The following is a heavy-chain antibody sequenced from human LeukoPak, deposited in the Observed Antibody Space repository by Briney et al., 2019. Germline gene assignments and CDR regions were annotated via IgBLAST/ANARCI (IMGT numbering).Heavy chain of an antibody. CDR2: IYYSGSA. D-gene: IGHD3-10*01. Sequence: SETLSLTCTVSGGSINSANYYWGWIRQPPGKGLEWIGSIYYSGSAYYSSSLKSRLTISVDTSKNQFSLKLSSVTAADTAVYYCARNPITMVRGVIVWGQGTLVTVSS. J-gene: IGHJ4*02. V-gene: IGHV4-39*01. CDR1: GGSINSANYY. CDR3: ARNPITMVRGVIV.